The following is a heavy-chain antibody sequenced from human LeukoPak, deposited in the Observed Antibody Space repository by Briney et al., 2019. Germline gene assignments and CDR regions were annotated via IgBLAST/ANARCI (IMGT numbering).Heavy chain of an antibody. CDR1: GFTFTGHY. J-gene: IGHJ4*02. CDR2: INGNSGAT. CDR3: ARDFSWGVDY. V-gene: IGHV1-2*02. D-gene: IGHD3-10*01. Sequence: ASVKVSCKASGFTFTGHYMHWVRQAPGQGLEWMGWINGNSGATNYARNFQDRVTLTRDTSISTVYMELSRLGIDDTAVYYCARDFSWGVDYWGQGTLVTVSS.